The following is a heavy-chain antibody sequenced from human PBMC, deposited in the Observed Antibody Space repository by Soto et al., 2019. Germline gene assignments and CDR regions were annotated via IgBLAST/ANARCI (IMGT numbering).Heavy chain of an antibody. J-gene: IGHJ4*02. CDR3: ARVNSSSFVDY. CDR1: GGSISSYY. CDR2: IYYSGST. Sequence: SETLSLTCTVSGGSISSYYWIWIRQPPGKGLEWIGYIYYSGSTNYNPSLKSRVTISVDTSKNQFSLKLSSVTAADTAVYYCARVNSSSFVDYWGQGTLVTVSS. D-gene: IGHD6-6*01. V-gene: IGHV4-59*01.